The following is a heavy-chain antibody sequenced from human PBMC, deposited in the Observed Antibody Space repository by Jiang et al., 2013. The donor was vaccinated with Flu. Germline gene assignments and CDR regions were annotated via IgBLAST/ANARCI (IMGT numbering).Heavy chain of an antibody. CDR2: IRGSGGIT. CDR3: AKGMDLYDSSGYYYGLTRGGLDY. D-gene: IGHD3-22*01. V-gene: IGHV3-23*01. J-gene: IGHJ4*02. Sequence: SGIRGSGGITYHADPVKGRFTISRDNSKNTLYLQMNSLRAEDTAVYYCAKGMDLYDSSGYYYGLTRGGLDYWGQGTLVTVSS.